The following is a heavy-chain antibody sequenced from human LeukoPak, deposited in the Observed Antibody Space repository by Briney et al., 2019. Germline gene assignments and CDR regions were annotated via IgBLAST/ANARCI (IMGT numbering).Heavy chain of an antibody. CDR1: GFTFSSYW. D-gene: IGHD4-17*01. Sequence: GGSLRLSCAASGFTFSSYWMHWVRQAPGKGLEWVAVIWYDGSNKYYADSVKGRFTISRDNSKNTLYLQMNSLRAEDTAVYYCARGDTVTGPRRPLDYWGQGTLVTVSS. J-gene: IGHJ4*02. V-gene: IGHV3-33*08. CDR2: IWYDGSNK. CDR3: ARGDTVTGPRRPLDY.